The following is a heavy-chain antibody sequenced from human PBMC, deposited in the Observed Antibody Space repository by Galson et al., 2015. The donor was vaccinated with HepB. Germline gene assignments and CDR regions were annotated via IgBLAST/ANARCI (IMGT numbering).Heavy chain of an antibody. V-gene: IGHV3-48*02. D-gene: IGHD5/OR15-5a*01. CDR3: ARGPSVGHYFDN. CDR1: GFTFSRSP. J-gene: IGHJ4*02. Sequence: SLRLSCAASGFTFSRSPMNWVRQTPGKGLEWVSWISSQSDTIYYTASVKGRFTISRDNADNSLYLQMNNLRDEDAAVYFCARGPSVGHYFDNWGQGTLVAGSS. CDR2: ISSQSDTI.